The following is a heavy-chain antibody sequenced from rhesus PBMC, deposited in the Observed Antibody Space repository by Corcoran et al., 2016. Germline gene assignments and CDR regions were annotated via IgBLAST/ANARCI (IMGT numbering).Heavy chain of an antibody. V-gene: IGHV4S18*01. D-gene: IGHD6-19*01. Sequence: QVQLQESGPGLVKPSETLSLTCAVSGGSVVSSTLWSWLRQHPGKGLEWIGYIYVNSASTNYNPTLKNRVTISKDTSKNQFSLKLSSVTAADTAVYYCARVRYSSSYFDYWGQGVLVTVSS. CDR3: ARVRYSSSYFDY. CDR1: GGSVVSSTL. CDR2: IYVNSAST. J-gene: IGHJ4*01.